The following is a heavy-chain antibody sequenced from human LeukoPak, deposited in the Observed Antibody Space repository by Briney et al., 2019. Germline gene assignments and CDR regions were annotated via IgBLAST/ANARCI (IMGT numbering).Heavy chain of an antibody. J-gene: IGHJ4*02. CDR1: GGSFSGYY. CDR2: INHSGSA. D-gene: IGHD4-17*01. CDR3: ARGRGTVTTH. V-gene: IGHV4-34*01. Sequence: PSETLSLTCTVSGGSFSGYYCTWIRQPPGKGLEWIGEINHSGSANYNPSLKSRVTISLDTSKNQFSLKLSSVTAADTAVYYCARGRGTVTTHWGQGTLVTVSS.